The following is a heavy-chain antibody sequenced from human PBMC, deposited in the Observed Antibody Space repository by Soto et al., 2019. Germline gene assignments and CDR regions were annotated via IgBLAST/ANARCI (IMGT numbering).Heavy chain of an antibody. CDR1: GSTFSNYW. CDR2: IKQDGSEK. D-gene: IGHD6-25*01. Sequence: EVQLVESGGGFVRPGGSLRLYCIDFGSTFSNYWMSWVRQAPVKGLEWVGNIKQDGSEKNYVDSVKGRFTISRDNAKNSLYLQMNSLRAEDTAVYYCARIASAGRGWDVWGQGTTVVVSS. J-gene: IGHJ6*02. V-gene: IGHV3-7*01. CDR3: ARIASAGRGWDV.